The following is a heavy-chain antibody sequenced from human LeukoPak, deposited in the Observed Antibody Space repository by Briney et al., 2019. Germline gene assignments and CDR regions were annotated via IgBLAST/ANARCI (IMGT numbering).Heavy chain of an antibody. CDR3: ARIEEDYYDSSGYQDY. V-gene: IGHV1-2*02. Sequence: ASVKVSCKASGYTFTGYYMHWVRQAPGQGLEWMGWINPNSGGTNYAQKFQGRVTMTRDTSISTAYMELSRLRSDDTAVYYCARIEEDYYDSSGYQDYWGQGTLVTVSS. J-gene: IGHJ4*02. CDR1: GYTFTGYY. CDR2: INPNSGGT. D-gene: IGHD3-22*01.